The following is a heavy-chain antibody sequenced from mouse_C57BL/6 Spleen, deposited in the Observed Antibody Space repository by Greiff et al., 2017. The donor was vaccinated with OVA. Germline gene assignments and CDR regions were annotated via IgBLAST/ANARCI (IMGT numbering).Heavy chain of an antibody. V-gene: IGHV1-52*01. Sequence: QVQLKPPGAELVRPGSSVKLSCKASGYTFPSYWMHWVKQRPIQGLEWIGNIDPSDSEPHYHQKFKDKATLTVDKSSSTAYMQRSSLTAEDSAVYYCARRYGSFPCDYWGQGTTLTVSA. J-gene: IGHJ2*01. CDR3: ARRYGSFPCDY. CDR2: IDPSDSEP. D-gene: IGHD1-1*01. CDR1: GYTFPSYW.